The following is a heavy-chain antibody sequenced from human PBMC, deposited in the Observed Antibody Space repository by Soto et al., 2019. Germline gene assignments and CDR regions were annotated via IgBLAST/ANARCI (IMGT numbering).Heavy chain of an antibody. Sequence: ASVKVCCKASGYTFTGYYMHWVRQAPGQGLEWMGWINPNSGGTNYAQKFQGRVTMTRDTSISTAYMELSRLRSDDTAVYYCAREGVMITFGRVIVNAFDIWGQGTMVTVSS. J-gene: IGHJ3*02. CDR1: GYTFTGYY. CDR3: AREGVMITFGRVIVNAFDI. D-gene: IGHD3-16*02. CDR2: INPNSGGT. V-gene: IGHV1-2*02.